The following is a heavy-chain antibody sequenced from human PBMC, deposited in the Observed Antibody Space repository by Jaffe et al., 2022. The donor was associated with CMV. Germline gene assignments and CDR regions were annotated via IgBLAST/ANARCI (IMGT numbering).Heavy chain of an antibody. Sequence: EVQLVESGGGLVQPGRSLRLSCAASGFKFDDYAMHWVRQAPGKGLEWVALITWDSNNIEYADSVKGRFTISRDNAKNSLYLQMNSLRPEDTALYYCARDFDSRGLYYFDYWGQGTLVTVSS. J-gene: IGHJ4*02. CDR1: GFKFDDYA. CDR3: ARDFDSRGLYYFDY. CDR2: ITWDSNNI. V-gene: IGHV3-9*01. D-gene: IGHD3-22*01.